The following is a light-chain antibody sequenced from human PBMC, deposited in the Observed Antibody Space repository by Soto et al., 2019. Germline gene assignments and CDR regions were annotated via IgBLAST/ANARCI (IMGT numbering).Light chain of an antibody. J-gene: IGKJ1*01. CDR2: KAS. CDR1: QTISSW. Sequence: DIQMTQPPSSRSASVGDRVTITCRASQTISSWLAWYQQKPGKAPKLLIYKASTLKSGVPSSFSGSGSGTEFTLTISSLQPDDFATYYCQHYNSYSEVFGQGTKVDNK. CDR3: QHYNSYSEV. V-gene: IGKV1-5*03.